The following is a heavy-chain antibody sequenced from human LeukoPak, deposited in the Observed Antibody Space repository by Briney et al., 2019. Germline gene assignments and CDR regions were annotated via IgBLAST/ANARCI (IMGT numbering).Heavy chain of an antibody. CDR3: ARVVTGTTGDYFDY. J-gene: IGHJ4*02. D-gene: IGHD1-7*01. CDR1: GGTFSSYA. CDR2: IIPIFGTA. V-gene: IGHV1-69*13. Sequence: ASVTVSCEASGGTFSSYAISWVRQAPGQGFEWMGGIIPIFGTANYAQKFQGRVTITADESTSTAYMELSSLRSEDTAVYYCARVVTGTTGDYFDYWGQGTLVTVSS.